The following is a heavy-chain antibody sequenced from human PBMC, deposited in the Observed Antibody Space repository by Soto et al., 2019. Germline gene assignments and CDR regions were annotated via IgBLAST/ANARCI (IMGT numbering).Heavy chain of an antibody. CDR3: ATSVTTGAVDYYYYYMDV. J-gene: IGHJ6*03. V-gene: IGHV3-7*01. CDR2: IKQDGSEK. CDR1: GFTFSSYW. D-gene: IGHD4-17*01. Sequence: GGSLRLSCAASGFTFSSYWMSWVRQAPGKGLEWVANIKQDGSEKYYVDSVKGRFTISRDNAKNSLYLQMNSLRAEDTAVYYCATSVTTGAVDYYYYYMDVWGKGTTVTVSS.